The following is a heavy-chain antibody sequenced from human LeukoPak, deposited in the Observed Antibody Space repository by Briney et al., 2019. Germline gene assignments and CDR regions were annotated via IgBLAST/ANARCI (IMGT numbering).Heavy chain of an antibody. CDR2: IYWDDDK. CDR3: AHSFGELWYHY. D-gene: IGHD3-10*01. Sequence: SGPTLVNPPQTLTLTCTFSGFSLRTGGGGVGWIRQPPGKALEWLALIYWDDDKRYSPSLKSRLTITKDTSKNQVVLTMTNMDPVDTATYYCAHSFGELWYHYWGQGTLVTVSS. CDR1: GFSLRTGGGG. V-gene: IGHV2-5*02. J-gene: IGHJ4*02.